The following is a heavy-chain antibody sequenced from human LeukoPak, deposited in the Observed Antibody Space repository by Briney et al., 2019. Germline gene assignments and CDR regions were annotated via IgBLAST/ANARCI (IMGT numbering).Heavy chain of an antibody. CDR1: GFTFSSYS. D-gene: IGHD1-26*01. CDR2: ISSSSSYI. CDR3: AREYSGNYFPFFDY. J-gene: IGHJ4*02. V-gene: IGHV3-21*01. Sequence: GGSLRLSCAASGFTFSSYSMNWVRQAPGKGLEWVSSISSSSSYIYYADSVKGRFTISRDNAKNSLYLQMNSLRAEDTAVYYCAREYSGNYFPFFDYWGQGTLVTVSS.